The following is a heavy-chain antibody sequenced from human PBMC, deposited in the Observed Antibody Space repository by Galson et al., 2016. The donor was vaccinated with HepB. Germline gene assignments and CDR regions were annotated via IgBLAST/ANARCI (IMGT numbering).Heavy chain of an antibody. V-gene: IGHV3-21*01. D-gene: IGHD3-16*01. CDR3: AGDRGGGAPKLVIFDY. CDR2: ISYRSSYM. J-gene: IGHJ4*02. CDR1: GFTFSSYS. Sequence: SLRLSCAASGFTFSSYSMHWVRPAPGKGLEWVSSISYRSSYMPYADAVKGRFTISRDNAKNSLYLQMNSLGAEDTAVYFCAGDRGGGAPKLVIFDYWGQGTLVTVSS.